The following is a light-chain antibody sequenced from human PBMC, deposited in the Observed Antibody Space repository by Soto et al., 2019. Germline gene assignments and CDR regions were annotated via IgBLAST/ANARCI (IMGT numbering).Light chain of an antibody. CDR2: EVS. CDR3: GSYTSSSTQV. Sequence: QSVLTQPASVSGSPGQSITISCTGSSSDIGRYNYVSWYQQLPGKAPKLIIYEVSNRPSGVSDRFSGSKSGNTASLSISGLQTEDEADYYCGSYTSSSTQVFGTGTKLTVL. V-gene: IGLV2-14*03. J-gene: IGLJ1*01. CDR1: SSDIGRYNY.